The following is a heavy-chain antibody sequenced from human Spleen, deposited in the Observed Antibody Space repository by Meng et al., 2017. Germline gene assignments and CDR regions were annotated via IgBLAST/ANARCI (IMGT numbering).Heavy chain of an antibody. CDR3: ARHDWFDP. CDR2: LYSGGGT. CDR1: GFIVSSDY. Sequence: GRSLKISCAASGFIVSSDYMHWLRQAPGKGLEWVSVLYSGGGTYYADSVKGRFTISRDNSKNTVYLQMNSLRAEDTAIYYCARHDWFDPWGQGTLVTVSS. V-gene: IGHV3-53*01. J-gene: IGHJ5*02.